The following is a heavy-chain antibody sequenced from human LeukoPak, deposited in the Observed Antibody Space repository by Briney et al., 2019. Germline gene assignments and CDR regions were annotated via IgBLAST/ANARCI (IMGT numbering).Heavy chain of an antibody. CDR2: IRQDGNEI. D-gene: IGHD3-10*01. V-gene: IGHV3-7*01. J-gene: IGHJ4*02. Sequence: PGGSLRLSCAASGFTFSNFWMTWVRQAPGKGLEWVANIRQDGNEIYYVDSLKGRFTISRDNANNSLYLQMQSLRAEDTAVYYCARVTERLIWFGELSSIDYWGQGTLVTVSS. CDR3: ARVTERLIWFGELSSIDY. CDR1: GFTFSNFW.